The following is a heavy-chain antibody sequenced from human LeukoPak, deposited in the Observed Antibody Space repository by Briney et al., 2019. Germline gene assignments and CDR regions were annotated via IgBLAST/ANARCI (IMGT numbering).Heavy chain of an antibody. CDR2: INPSGGST. CDR3: ARDSSSWPFDY. Sequence: ASVKVSCKASGHTFTSYYMHWVRQAPGQGLEWMGIINPSGGSTSYAQKFQGRVTMTRDMSTSTVYMELSSLRSEDTAVYYCARDSSSWPFDYWAREPWSPSPQ. D-gene: IGHD6-13*01. V-gene: IGHV1-46*01. CDR1: GHTFTSYY. J-gene: IGHJ4*02.